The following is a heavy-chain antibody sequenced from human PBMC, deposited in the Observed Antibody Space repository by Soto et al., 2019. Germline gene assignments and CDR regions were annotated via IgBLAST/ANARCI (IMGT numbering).Heavy chain of an antibody. CDR3: ASGWFGPDV. CDR2: IDNAGTDS. CDR1: GFTLSGRS. D-gene: IGHD3-10*01. Sequence: EVQLVESGGGLVQPGGSLRLSCAASGFTLSGRSMHWVRQAPGKGLVWVSGIDNAGTDSTYADSVEGRFTSSRDNAKNMLYLQRSSLRVEDTAVYYCASGWFGPDVWGKGTTVTVSS. J-gene: IGHJ6*04. V-gene: IGHV3-74*01.